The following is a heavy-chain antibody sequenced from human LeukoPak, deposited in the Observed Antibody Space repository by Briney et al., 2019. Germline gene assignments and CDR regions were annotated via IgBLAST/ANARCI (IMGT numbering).Heavy chain of an antibody. J-gene: IGHJ4*02. CDR2: ISSSSSYI. CDR1: GFTFSSYS. CDR3: AREKGYGDYSDY. Sequence: PGGSLRLSCAASGFTFSSYSMNWVRQAPGKGLEWVSTISSSSSYIDYADSVKGRFTISRDNAKNSLYLQMNSLRAEDTAVYYCAREKGYGDYSDYWGQGTLVTVSS. D-gene: IGHD4-17*01. V-gene: IGHV3-21*01.